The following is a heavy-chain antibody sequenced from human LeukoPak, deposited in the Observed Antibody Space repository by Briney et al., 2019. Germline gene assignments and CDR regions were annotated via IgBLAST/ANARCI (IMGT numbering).Heavy chain of an antibody. CDR3: AKDQYDYVRGEFDY. Sequence: PGGSLRLSCEASGFTFSSYDMHWVRQAPGKGLEWVAVISYDGNDKHYADSVKGRFTISRDNSKNTLYLQMSSLRVEDTAVYYCAKDQYDYVRGEFDYWGQGTLVTVSS. J-gene: IGHJ4*02. CDR1: GFTFSSYD. V-gene: IGHV3-30*18. D-gene: IGHD3-16*01. CDR2: ISYDGNDK.